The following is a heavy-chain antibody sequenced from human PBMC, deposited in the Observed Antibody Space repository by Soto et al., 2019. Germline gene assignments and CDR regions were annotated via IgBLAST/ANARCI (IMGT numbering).Heavy chain of an antibody. CDR1: GFDFSTPW. CDR2: IFPYDSDT. V-gene: IGHV5-51*01. J-gene: IGHJ4*01. D-gene: IGHD1-7*01. Sequence: GESLKISCQCFGFDFSTPWIGWVRQKPGKGLEYMGIIFPYDSDTRYSPSFQDQVILSVDKSISTAFLQLNGLKASDTAMYYCAKGTTVTTYRDYFFDFWGQGTLVTVSS. CDR3: AKGTTVTTYRDYFFDF.